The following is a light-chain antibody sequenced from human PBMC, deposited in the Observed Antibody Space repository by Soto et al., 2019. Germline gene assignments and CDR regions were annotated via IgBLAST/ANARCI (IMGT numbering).Light chain of an antibody. J-gene: IGKJ4*01. V-gene: IGKV3-11*01. CDR3: QQRSNWPLT. CDR1: QSVSSY. Sequence: EIVLTQSPATLSLSPGERATLSCRASQSVSSYLAWYQQKPGQAPRLLIYDASNRATGIPARFSGSGSGTDFTLTISSLEPEDFAVYYCQQRSNWPLTFGGGTKG. CDR2: DAS.